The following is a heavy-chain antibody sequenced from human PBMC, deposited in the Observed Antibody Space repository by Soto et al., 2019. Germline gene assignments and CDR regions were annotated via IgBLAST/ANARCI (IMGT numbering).Heavy chain of an antibody. CDR3: ARQFRDVYSAVEY. Sequence: QVQLQESGPGLVKPSETLSLTCTVSGGSISSYHWSWIRQSPGKGLEWIGYTSNSAPTIYNPSLKHRVRISAPTPKNQFSLRLSSVTPADTAEYFCARQFRDVYSAVEYWGQGALVTVSS. D-gene: IGHD4-4*01. V-gene: IGHV4-59*08. CDR1: GGSISSYH. CDR2: TSNSAPT. J-gene: IGHJ4*02.